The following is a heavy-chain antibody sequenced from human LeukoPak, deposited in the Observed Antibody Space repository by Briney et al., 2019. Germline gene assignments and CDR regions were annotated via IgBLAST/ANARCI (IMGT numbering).Heavy chain of an antibody. CDR1: GYTFTGNY. CDR3: ARDLAVAGTMVEFDY. D-gene: IGHD6-19*01. J-gene: IGHJ4*02. Sequence: ASVKVSCKASGYTFTGNYMHWVRHPPGQGLEWMGWINPNSGGTNYAQKFQGRVTMTRDTSISAAYMELSRLRSDDTAVYYCARDLAVAGTMVEFDYWGQGTLVTVSS. V-gene: IGHV1-2*02. CDR2: INPNSGGT.